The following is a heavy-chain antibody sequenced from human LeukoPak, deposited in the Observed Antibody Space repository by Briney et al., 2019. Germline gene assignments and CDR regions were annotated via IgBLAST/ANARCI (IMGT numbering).Heavy chain of an antibody. V-gene: IGHV4-61*02. CDR2: IYTSGST. D-gene: IGHD3-10*01. CDR3: AKHYMGSSYNRGLDY. CDR1: GGSISSGSYY. Sequence: SQTLSLTCTVSGGSISSGSYYWSWIRQPAGKGLEWIGRIYTSGSTNYNPSLKSRVTISVDTSKNQFSLKLSSVTAADTAIYYCAKHYMGSSYNRGLDYWGQGTLVTVSS. J-gene: IGHJ4*02.